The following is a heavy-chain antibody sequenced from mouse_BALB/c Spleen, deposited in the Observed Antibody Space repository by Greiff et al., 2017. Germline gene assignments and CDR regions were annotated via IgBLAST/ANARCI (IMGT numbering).Heavy chain of an antibody. CDR2: ISYSGST. J-gene: IGHJ4*01. V-gene: IGHV3-2*02. Sequence: EVQLVESGPGLVKPSQSLSLTCTVTGYSITSDYAWNWIRQFPGNKLEWMGYISYSGSTSYNPSLKSRISITRDTSKNQFFLQLNSVTTEDTATYYCARGTGLRLDYYAMDYWGQGTSVTVSS. CDR1: GYSITSDYA. CDR3: ARGTGLRLDYYAMDY. D-gene: IGHD2-4*01.